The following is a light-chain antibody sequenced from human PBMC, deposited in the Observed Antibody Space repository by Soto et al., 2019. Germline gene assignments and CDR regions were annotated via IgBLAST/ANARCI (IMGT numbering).Light chain of an antibody. CDR2: RAS. V-gene: IGKV3-20*01. CDR1: QSVSSDY. Sequence: EIVLTQSPGTLSLSPGERATLSCRASQSVSSDYLAWYQQKSGQTPKVLIYRASSRATGIPDRFSGSGSGTDFTLTISRLEPEDFALDYCQQYGSSRLTFGGGTKVEIK. J-gene: IGKJ4*01. CDR3: QQYGSSRLT.